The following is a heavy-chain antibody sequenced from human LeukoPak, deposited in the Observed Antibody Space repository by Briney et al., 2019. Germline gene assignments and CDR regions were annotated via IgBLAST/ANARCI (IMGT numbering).Heavy chain of an antibody. CDR3: ARVGPLPFDY. V-gene: IGHV3-21*01. CDR2: ISSSSSYI. D-gene: IGHD3-16*01. J-gene: IGHJ4*02. CDR1: GFTVSSNY. Sequence: PGGSLRLSCAASGFTVSSNYMSWVRQAPGKGLEWVSSISSSSSYIYYADSVKGRFTISRDNAKNSLYLQMNSLRAEDTAVYYCARVGPLPFDYWGQGTLVTVSS.